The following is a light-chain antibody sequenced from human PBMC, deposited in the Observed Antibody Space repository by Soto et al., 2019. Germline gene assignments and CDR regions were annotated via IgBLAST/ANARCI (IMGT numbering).Light chain of an antibody. V-gene: IGLV2-14*01. J-gene: IGLJ1*01. CDR1: SSDVGGYNY. Sequence: QSALTQPASVSGSPGQSITISCTGTSSDVGGYNYVSWYQQHPGKAPKLMIYEVSNRPSGVSNRFSGSKSGNTASLTISGLQAGDGAGYFCRSITSSSTYVFGTGTKLTVL. CDR3: RSITSSSTYV. CDR2: EVS.